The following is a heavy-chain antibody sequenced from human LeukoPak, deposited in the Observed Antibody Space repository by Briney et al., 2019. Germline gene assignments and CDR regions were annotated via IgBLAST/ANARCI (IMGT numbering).Heavy chain of an antibody. J-gene: IGHJ6*02. CDR2: IYSGGNT. CDR3: ARTPMFCFYGMDV. Sequence: GGSLRLSCAASGFTVSSNYMNWVRQAPGKGLEWVSVIYSGGNTYYADSVKGRFTISRDNSKNTLYLQMSSLRAEDTAVYYCARTPMFCFYGMDVWGRGTTVTVSS. CDR1: GFTVSSNY. D-gene: IGHD3-16*01. V-gene: IGHV3-66*01.